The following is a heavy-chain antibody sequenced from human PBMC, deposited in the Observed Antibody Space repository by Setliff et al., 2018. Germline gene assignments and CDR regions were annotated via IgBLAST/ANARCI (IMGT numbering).Heavy chain of an antibody. CDR2: IYQSGTT. Sequence: SETLSLTCTVSGESIRSNNWWNWVRQPPGKGLEWIGDIYQSGTTNYNPSLKSRVTISADTSKNQFSLKLKSVTAADTAVYYCARDRTYYGSGTYTRYFDYWGQGTLVTVSS. D-gene: IGHD3-10*01. CDR1: GESIRSNNW. J-gene: IGHJ4*02. CDR3: ARDRTYYGSGTYTRYFDY. V-gene: IGHV4-4*02.